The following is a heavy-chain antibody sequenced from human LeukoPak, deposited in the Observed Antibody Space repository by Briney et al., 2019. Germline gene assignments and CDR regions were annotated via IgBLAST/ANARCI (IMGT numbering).Heavy chain of an antibody. CDR3: ARSEYSYGPLDY. J-gene: IGHJ4*02. D-gene: IGHD5-18*01. V-gene: IGHV3-53*01. Sequence: GGSLRLSCAASGFTVSSNYMSWVRQAPGKGLEWVSVIYSGGSTYYADSVKGRFTISRDNSKNTLYLQMNSLRAEDTAVYYCARSEYSYGPLDYWGQGTLVTVSS. CDR1: GFTVSSNY. CDR2: IYSGGST.